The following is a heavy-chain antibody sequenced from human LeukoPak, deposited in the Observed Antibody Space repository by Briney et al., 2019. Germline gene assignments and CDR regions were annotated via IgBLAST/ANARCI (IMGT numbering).Heavy chain of an antibody. Sequence: AGGSLRLSCAASGFTFSSYAMSWVRQAPGKGLEWVSAISGSGGSTYYADSVKGRFTISRDNSKNTLYLQMNSLRAEDTAVYYCAKAGSPWGNAFDIWGQGTMVTVSS. CDR3: AKAGSPWGNAFDI. D-gene: IGHD7-27*01. J-gene: IGHJ3*02. V-gene: IGHV3-23*01. CDR2: ISGSGGST. CDR1: GFTFSSYA.